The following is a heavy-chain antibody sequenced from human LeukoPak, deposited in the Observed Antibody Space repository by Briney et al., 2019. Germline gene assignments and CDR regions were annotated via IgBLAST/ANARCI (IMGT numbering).Heavy chain of an antibody. Sequence: PGGSLRLSRAASGFTCSSYWMSWVRQAPGKGLEWVANIKQDGSEKYYVDSVKGRFTISRDNAKNSLYLQMNSLSAEDTAVYYCAREESSIAARPFDYWGQGTLVTVSS. CDR2: IKQDGSEK. D-gene: IGHD6-6*01. J-gene: IGHJ4*02. V-gene: IGHV3-7*01. CDR1: GFTCSSYW. CDR3: AREESSIAARPFDY.